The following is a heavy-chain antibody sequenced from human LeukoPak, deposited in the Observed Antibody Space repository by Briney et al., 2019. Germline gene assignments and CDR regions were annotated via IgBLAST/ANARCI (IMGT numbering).Heavy chain of an antibody. D-gene: IGHD4-11*01. CDR3: ARSVPDYTRFDF. CDR2: FKTNYNQV. V-gene: IGHV3-23*05. CDR1: GFTFSDYA. Sequence: GGSLRLSCVASGFTFSDYAMNWVRQAPGKGLEWVSTFKTNYNQVYYAGSVRGRFTISTDNSKNTAYLQMNGLRVEDTALYYCARSVPDYTRFDFWGQGALVTVSS. J-gene: IGHJ4*02.